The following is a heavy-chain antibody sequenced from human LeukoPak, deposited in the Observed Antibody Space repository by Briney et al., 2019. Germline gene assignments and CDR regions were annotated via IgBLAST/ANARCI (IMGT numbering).Heavy chain of an antibody. CDR2: ITGDGFIT. CDR1: GFTFRSYA. V-gene: IGHV3-43*02. D-gene: IGHD1-26*01. J-gene: IGHJ4*02. Sequence: GGSLRLSCVASGFTFRSYAMHWVRQAPGKGLEWVSLITGDGFITHYADSVKGRFTISRDNSANSLYLQMNSLRTEDTALYYCAKDFSGVVGASIDWGRGALVTVSS. CDR3: AKDFSGVVGASID.